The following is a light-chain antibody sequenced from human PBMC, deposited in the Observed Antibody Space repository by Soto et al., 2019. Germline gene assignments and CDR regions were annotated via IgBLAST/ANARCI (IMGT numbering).Light chain of an antibody. J-gene: IGLJ3*02. CDR1: SSDVGVSNF. CDR2: EVS. V-gene: IGLV2-23*02. CDR3: CSCANSRLL. Sequence: QSALTQPASVSGSPGQSITISCTGSSSDVGVSNFVSWYQQHPGKAPKFIIYEVSKRPSGVSNRFSGSKSGNTASLTISGLQADDDGYYYCCSCANSRLLFGAGTKLTVL.